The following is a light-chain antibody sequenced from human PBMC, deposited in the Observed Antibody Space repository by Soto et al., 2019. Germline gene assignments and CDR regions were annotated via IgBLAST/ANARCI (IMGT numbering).Light chain of an antibody. V-gene: IGLV1-51*01. Sequence: QSVLTQPPSVSAAPGQKVTISCSGSNSNIGKDYVSWYQQLPGTAPRLLIYDNDKRPSGIPDRFSGFKSGASATLGITGLQTADEADYYCGTWDNSLSAGVFGGGTKVTV. J-gene: IGLJ2*01. CDR2: DND. CDR3: GTWDNSLSAGV. CDR1: NSNIGKDY.